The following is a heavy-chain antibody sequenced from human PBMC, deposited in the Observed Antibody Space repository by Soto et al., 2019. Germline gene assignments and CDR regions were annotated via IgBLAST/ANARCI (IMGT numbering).Heavy chain of an antibody. Sequence: QVQLQESGPGLVKPSQTLSLTCTVSGGSISSGGYYWSWIRQHPGKGLEWIGYIYYSTYYNPSLKSRVTRSVDTSKNQFSLKLSSGTAADTAVYYCARDYRASYPAYYYYGMDVWGQGTTVTVSS. D-gene: IGHD3-16*02. CDR1: GGSISSGGYY. CDR2: IYYST. J-gene: IGHJ6*02. V-gene: IGHV4-31*03. CDR3: ARDYRASYPAYYYYGMDV.